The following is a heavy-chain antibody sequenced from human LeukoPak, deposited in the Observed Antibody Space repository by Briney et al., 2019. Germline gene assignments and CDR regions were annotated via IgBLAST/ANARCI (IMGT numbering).Heavy chain of an antibody. CDR1: RYSFTNYG. CDR2: INADNGNT. Sequence: ASVKVSCKASRYSFTNYGTHWVRQAPGQRLEWMGWINADNGNTRYSQNFQVRVTITRDTSASTAYMELGSLRSEDTAVYYCARGPKGNGDYYFDYWGQGTLVTVSS. D-gene: IGHD3-10*01. CDR3: ARGPKGNGDYYFDY. J-gene: IGHJ4*02. V-gene: IGHV1-3*01.